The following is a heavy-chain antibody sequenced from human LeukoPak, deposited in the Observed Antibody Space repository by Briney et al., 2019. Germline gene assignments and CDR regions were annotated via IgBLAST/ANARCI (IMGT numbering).Heavy chain of an antibody. CDR2: ISSSSSTI. J-gene: IGHJ4*02. CDR1: GFTFSSYS. V-gene: IGHV3-48*01. Sequence: GGSLRLSCAASGFTFSSYSMNWVRQAPGKGLEWVSYISSSSSTIYYADSVKGRFTISRDNAKNSLYLQMNSLRAEDTAVYYCARVEYYYDSSGYNPYFDYWGQGTLVTVSS. CDR3: ARVEYYYDSSGYNPYFDY. D-gene: IGHD3-22*01.